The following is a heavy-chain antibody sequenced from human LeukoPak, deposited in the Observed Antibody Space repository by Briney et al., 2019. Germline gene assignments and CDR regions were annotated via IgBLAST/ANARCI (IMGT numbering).Heavy chain of an antibody. J-gene: IGHJ4*02. CDR1: GGSVSSGTHY. CDR3: ASAPNVDFYDY. CDR2: IYYTGST. Sequence: SETLSLTCTVSGGSVSSGTHYWSWIRQPPGTGLEWIGYIYYTGSTNYNPSLQSRVSMSIDTSKNQFSLKLTSVTAADTAVYYCASAPNVDFYDYWGQGTLVTVSS. V-gene: IGHV4-61*01.